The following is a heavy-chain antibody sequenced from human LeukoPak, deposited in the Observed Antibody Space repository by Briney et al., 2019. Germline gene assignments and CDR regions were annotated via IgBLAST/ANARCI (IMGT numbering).Heavy chain of an antibody. J-gene: IGHJ4*02. CDR3: ARRGGSSARRSPIDY. CDR2: MNQDGSQR. V-gene: IGHV3-7*01. CDR1: GFTFSDYW. Sequence: GGSLRLSCTASGFTFSDYWMTWVRQAPGKGPEWVANMNQDGSQRYYVDSVRGRFTISRDNAKKSSFLQMNGLRAEDTAVYYCARRGGSSARRSPIDYWGQGTLVTVSS. D-gene: IGHD6-6*01.